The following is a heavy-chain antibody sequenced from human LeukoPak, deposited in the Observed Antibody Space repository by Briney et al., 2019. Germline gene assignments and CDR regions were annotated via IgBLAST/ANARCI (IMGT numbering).Heavy chain of an antibody. D-gene: IGHD6-19*01. CDR2: IYYSGST. CDR3: ARLSGFSSGWYGGSFDY. Sequence: PSETLSLTCTVSGDSISSYYWSWIRQPPGKGLEWIGYIYYSGSTNYNPSLKSRVTISLDTSKNQFSLMLTSVTAADTAVYYCARLSGFSSGWYGGSFDYWGEGTLVTVSS. J-gene: IGHJ4*02. CDR1: GDSISSYY. V-gene: IGHV4-59*08.